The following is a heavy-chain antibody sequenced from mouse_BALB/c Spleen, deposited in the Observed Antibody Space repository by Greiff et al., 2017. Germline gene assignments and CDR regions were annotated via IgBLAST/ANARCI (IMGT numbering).Heavy chain of an antibody. J-gene: IGHJ3*01. V-gene: IGHV1S81*02. D-gene: IGHD3-2*01. Sequence: VKQSCKASGYTFTSYWMHWVKQRPGQGLEWIGEINPSNGRTNYNEKFKSKATLTVDKSSSTAYMQLSSLTSEDSAVYYCARGDSSGYAWFAYWGQGTLVTVSA. CDR3: ARGDSSGYAWFAY. CDR2: INPSNGRT. CDR1: GYTFTSYW.